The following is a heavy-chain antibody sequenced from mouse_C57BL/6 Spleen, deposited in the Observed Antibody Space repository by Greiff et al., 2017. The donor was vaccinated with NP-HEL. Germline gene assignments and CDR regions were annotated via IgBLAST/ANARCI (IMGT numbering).Heavy chain of an antibody. CDR3: ARYENYDPSYYAMDY. CDR1: GFTFTDYY. CDR2: IRNKANGYTT. V-gene: IGHV7-3*01. D-gene: IGHD2-4*01. J-gene: IGHJ4*01. Sequence: EVKVVESGGGLVQPGGSLSLSCAASGFTFTDYYMSWVRQPPGKALEWLGFIRNKANGYTTEYSASVKGRFTISRDNSQSILYLQMNALRAEDSATYYCARYENYDPSYYAMDYWGQGTSVTVSS.